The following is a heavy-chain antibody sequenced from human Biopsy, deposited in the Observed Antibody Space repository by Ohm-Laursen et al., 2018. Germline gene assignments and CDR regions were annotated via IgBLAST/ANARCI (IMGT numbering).Heavy chain of an antibody. D-gene: IGHD4-23*01. V-gene: IGHV4-59*07. CDR1: GGSITSDY. J-gene: IGHJ1*01. CDR3: ARGSNEYGGLYFPH. Sequence: SDTLSLTCSVSGGSITSDYWSWIRQPPGKGLEWIGHISHTGYTSYKSSLKSRVTISLDTSRKHFSLRLTSLAAADTAVYYCARGSNEYGGLYFPHWGQGTLVTVSS. CDR2: ISHTGYT.